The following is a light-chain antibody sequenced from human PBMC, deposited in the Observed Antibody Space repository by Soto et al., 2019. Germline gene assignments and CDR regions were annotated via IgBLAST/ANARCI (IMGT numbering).Light chain of an antibody. Sequence: EIVMTQSPATLSVSPGERATLSCRASQSVSNNLAWYQQKPGQAPRLLIYGASPRATGIPGRFSGSGSGTVFTLTISSLQSEDFGVYYCQQYNKWPWTFGRGTKVDIK. J-gene: IGKJ1*01. V-gene: IGKV3-15*01. CDR2: GAS. CDR1: QSVSNN. CDR3: QQYNKWPWT.